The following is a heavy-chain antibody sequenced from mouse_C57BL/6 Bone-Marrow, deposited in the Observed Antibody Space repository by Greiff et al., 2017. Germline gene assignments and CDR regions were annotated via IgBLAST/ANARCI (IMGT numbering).Heavy chain of an antibody. Sequence: QVQLQQPGAELVRPGSSVKLSCKASGYTFTSYWMHWVKQRPIQGLEWIGNIDPSDSETHYNQKFKDKATLTVDKSSSTAYMQLSSLTSEDSAVYYCAGAYYSNHGYFDYWGQGTTLTVSS. CDR2: IDPSDSET. CDR1: GYTFTSYW. J-gene: IGHJ2*01. V-gene: IGHV1-52*01. D-gene: IGHD2-5*01. CDR3: AGAYYSNHGYFDY.